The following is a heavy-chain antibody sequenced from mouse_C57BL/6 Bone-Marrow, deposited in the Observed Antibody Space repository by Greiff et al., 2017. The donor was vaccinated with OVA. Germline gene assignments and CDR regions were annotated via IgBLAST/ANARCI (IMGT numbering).Heavy chain of an antibody. CDR3: APRQLRPVYYSAMDY. J-gene: IGHJ4*01. Sequence: LKQSGAELVRPGSSVKLSCKDSYFAFMASAMHWVKQRPGHGLEWIGSFTMYSDATEYSENFKGKATLTANTSSSTAYMELSSLTSEDSAVYFCAPRQLRPVYYSAMDYWGQGTSVTVSS. V-gene: IGHV1-49*01. CDR2: FTMYSDAT. CDR1: YFAFMASA. D-gene: IGHD3-2*02.